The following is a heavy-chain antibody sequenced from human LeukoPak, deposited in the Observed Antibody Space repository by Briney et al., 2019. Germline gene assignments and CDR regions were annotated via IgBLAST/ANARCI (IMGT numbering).Heavy chain of an antibody. J-gene: IGHJ2*01. CDR3: ATVTQYCYFDL. V-gene: IGHV4-34*01. Sequence: SETLSLTCPVYGESFSGYSCSWIRQPLGKGLEWIGEINHSGSTNYNPSLKSRVTISVDTSKNQFSLKLSSVTAADTAVYYCATVTQYCYFDLWRRGTLVTVSS. CDR2: INHSGST. CDR1: GESFSGYS. D-gene: IGHD4-17*01.